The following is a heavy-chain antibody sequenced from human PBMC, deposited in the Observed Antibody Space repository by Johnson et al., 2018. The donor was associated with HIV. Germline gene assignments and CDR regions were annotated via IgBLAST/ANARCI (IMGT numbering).Heavy chain of an antibody. J-gene: IGHJ3*02. CDR2: IYSDSGTSGT. V-gene: IGHV3-66*02. CDR1: GITVSSNY. CDR3: ARDCTGGVCLNDAFDI. D-gene: IGHD2-8*02. Sequence: MLLVESGGGVVQPGGSLRLSCAASGITVSSNYMSWVRQAPGKGLEWVSRIYSDSGTSGTNYADSVKGRFTISRDNSKNTLYLQMNSLRAEDTAVYYCARDCTGGVCLNDAFDIWGQGTMVTVSS.